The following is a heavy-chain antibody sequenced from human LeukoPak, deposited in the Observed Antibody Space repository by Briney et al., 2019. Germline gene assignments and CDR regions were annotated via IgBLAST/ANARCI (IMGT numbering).Heavy chain of an antibody. Sequence: GGSLRLSCAASGFTFSSYAMSWVRQAPGKGLDWVSAISGSAGGTFYADSLKGRFTISRDNSRNTLYLQMNSLRAEDTAVYYCALSRGTVLTPHDYWGQGTLVTVSS. CDR1: GFTFSSYA. CDR2: ISGSAGGT. J-gene: IGHJ4*02. CDR3: ALSRGTVLTPHDY. D-gene: IGHD4-23*01. V-gene: IGHV3-23*01.